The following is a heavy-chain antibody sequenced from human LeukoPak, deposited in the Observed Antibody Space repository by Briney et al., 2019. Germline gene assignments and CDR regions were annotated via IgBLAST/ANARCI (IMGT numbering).Heavy chain of an antibody. CDR1: GFTFSSYG. Sequence: GRSLRLSCAASGFTFSSYGMHWVRQAPGKGLEWVAVISYDGSNKYYVDSVKGRFTISRDNSKNTLYLQMNSLRAEDTAVYYCAKDADLDYYGSGSPFDYWGQGTLVTVSS. V-gene: IGHV3-30*18. J-gene: IGHJ4*02. CDR2: ISYDGSNK. D-gene: IGHD3-10*01. CDR3: AKDADLDYYGSGSPFDY.